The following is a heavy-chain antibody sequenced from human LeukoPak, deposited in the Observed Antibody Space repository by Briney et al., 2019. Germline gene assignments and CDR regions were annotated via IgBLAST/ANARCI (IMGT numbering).Heavy chain of an antibody. J-gene: IGHJ4*02. CDR1: GYTFTSYA. CDR2: ISTNTGNP. V-gene: IGHV7-4-1*02. CDR3: ARVFSSSWLYYFDY. Sequence: ASVKVSCKASGYTFTSYAVNWVRQAPGQGLEWMGWISTNTGNPTYAQGFTGRFVFSLDTSVSTAYLQISSLKAEDTAVYYCARVFSSSWLYYFDYWGQGTLVTVSS. D-gene: IGHD6-13*01.